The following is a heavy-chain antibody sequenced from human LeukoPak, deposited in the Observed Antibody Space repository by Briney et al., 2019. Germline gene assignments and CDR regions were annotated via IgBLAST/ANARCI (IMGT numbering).Heavy chain of an antibody. J-gene: IGHJ4*02. CDR1: GFTSSSYA. CDR3: AKFRGSFTTTYYFDY. D-gene: IGHD3-10*01. Sequence: GGSLRLSCAASGFTSSSYAVSWVRQAPGKGLEWVSRISGSGGSTYYADSVKGRLTISRDNSKNTLHLQMNSLRAEDTAVYYCAKFRGSFTTTYYFDYWGQGTLVTVSS. V-gene: IGHV3-23*01. CDR2: ISGSGGST.